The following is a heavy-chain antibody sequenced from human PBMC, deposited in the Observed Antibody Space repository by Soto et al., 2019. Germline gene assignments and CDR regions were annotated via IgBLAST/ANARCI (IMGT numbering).Heavy chain of an antibody. CDR1: GFHFSSYI. CDR3: ARAYCSGGSCKYYYYGMDV. V-gene: IGHV3-48*01. J-gene: IGHJ6*02. D-gene: IGHD2-15*01. CDR2: ISSSSTNI. Sequence: GLLRLSCAASGFHFSSYIMKWVRKDTGKGLEWVSYISSSSTNIYYADSVKGRFTISRDNAKNSLYLQMNSLRAEDTAVYYCARAYCSGGSCKYYYYGMDVWGQGTTVTVSS.